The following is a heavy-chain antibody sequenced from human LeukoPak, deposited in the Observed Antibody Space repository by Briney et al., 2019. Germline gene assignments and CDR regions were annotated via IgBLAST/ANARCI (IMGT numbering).Heavy chain of an antibody. D-gene: IGHD5-12*01. V-gene: IGHV1-69*01. CDR1: GGIFSSYA. J-gene: IGHJ4*02. CDR2: IIPIFGTA. CDR3: ARNRYSGYEGGADFDY. Sequence: SVKVSCKASGGIFSSYAISWVRQAPGQGLEWMGGIIPIFGTAHYAQKFQGRVTITADESTSTADMELSSLRSEDTAVYYCARNRYSGYEGGADFDYWGQGTLVTVSS.